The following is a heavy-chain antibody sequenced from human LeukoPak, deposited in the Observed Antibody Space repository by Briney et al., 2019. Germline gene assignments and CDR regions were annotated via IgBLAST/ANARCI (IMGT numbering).Heavy chain of an antibody. J-gene: IGHJ3*02. CDR1: GFTSSSYR. D-gene: IGHD6-19*01. Sequence: GGSLRLSCAASGFTSSSYRMSWVRQAPGKGLEWVANIKQDGSEKYYVDSVKGRFTISRDNAKNSLYLQMNSLRAEDTAVYYGARVPRAVAGNALSDAFDIWGQGTMVTVSS. CDR3: ARVPRAVAGNALSDAFDI. V-gene: IGHV3-7*01. CDR2: IKQDGSEK.